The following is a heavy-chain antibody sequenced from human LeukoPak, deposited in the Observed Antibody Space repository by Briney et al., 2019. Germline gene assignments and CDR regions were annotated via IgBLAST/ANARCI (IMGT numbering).Heavy chain of an antibody. J-gene: IGHJ5*02. CDR3: ARGDILTGYLLFDP. Sequence: ASVKVSCKASGYTFTDYFMHWVRQAPGQGLEWMGWINPDSGDTNYAQKFQGRVAMTRDTSISTAYMEVSRLRYDDTAVYYCARGDILTGYLLFDPWGQGTLVTVSP. CDR1: GYTFTDYF. CDR2: INPDSGDT. D-gene: IGHD3-9*01. V-gene: IGHV1-2*02.